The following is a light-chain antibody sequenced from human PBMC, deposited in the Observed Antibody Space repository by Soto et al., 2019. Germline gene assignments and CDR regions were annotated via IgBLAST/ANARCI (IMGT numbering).Light chain of an antibody. J-gene: IGKJ1*01. V-gene: IGKV3-11*01. Sequence: EIVLTQSPATLSSSPGERATLSCRASQTVGSRLAWYQHKPGQAPRLLIYDSSNRATGIPARFSGSGSGTDFTLTISSLEPEDFAVYYCHQRRSWPRTFGQGTMGDIK. CDR2: DSS. CDR3: HQRRSWPRT. CDR1: QTVGSR.